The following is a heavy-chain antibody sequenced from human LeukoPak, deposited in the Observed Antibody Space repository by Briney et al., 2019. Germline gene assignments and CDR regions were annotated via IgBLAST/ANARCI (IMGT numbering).Heavy chain of an antibody. CDR1: GGSITAYY. CDR3: AREDYYFDS. V-gene: IGHV4-34*01. CDR2: INHSPGT. Sequence: SETLSLTCSVYGGSITAYYWSWVRQPPGKGPWWSGEINHSPGTKYNPSLESRVTILLAASKNEFSLNLTSVTAADTAVYYCAREDYYFDSWGQGTLVTVSS. J-gene: IGHJ4*02.